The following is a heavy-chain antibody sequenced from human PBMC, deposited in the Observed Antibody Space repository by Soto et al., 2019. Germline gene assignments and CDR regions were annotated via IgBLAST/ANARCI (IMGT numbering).Heavy chain of an antibody. CDR1: GGSISSYY. CDR3: ARGVFITGTTDYYYMDV. D-gene: IGHD1-7*01. V-gene: IGHV4-59*08. CDR2: IYYSGST. J-gene: IGHJ6*03. Sequence: PSETLSLTCIVSGGSISSYYWSWIRQPPGKGLEWIGYIYYSGSTNYIPSLKSRVTISVDTSKNQFSLKLSSVTAADTAVYYCARGVFITGTTDYYYMDVWGKGTTVTVSS.